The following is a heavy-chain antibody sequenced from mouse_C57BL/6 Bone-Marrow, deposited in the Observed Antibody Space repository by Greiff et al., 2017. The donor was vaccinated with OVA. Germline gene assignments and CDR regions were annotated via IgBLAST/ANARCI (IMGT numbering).Heavy chain of an antibody. J-gene: IGHJ1*03. CDR1: GYTFTSYW. D-gene: IGHD1-1*01. Sequence: QVQLQQPGAELVRPGTSVKLSCKASGYTFTSYWMHWVKQRPGQGLEWIGGIDPSDSYTNYNQKFKGKATLTVDTSSSTAYMQLSSLTSEDSAVYYCARRYYGSSYVWYFDVWGTGTTVTVSS. V-gene: IGHV1-59*01. CDR2: IDPSDSYT. CDR3: ARRYYGSSYVWYFDV.